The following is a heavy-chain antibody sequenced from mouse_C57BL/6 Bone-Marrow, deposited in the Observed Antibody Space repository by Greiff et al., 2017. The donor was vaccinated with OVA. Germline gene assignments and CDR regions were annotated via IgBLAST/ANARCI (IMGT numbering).Heavy chain of an antibody. CDR1: GYTFTSYW. J-gene: IGHJ4*01. CDR3: RGSGYYLYAMDY. Sequence: EVQLQQSGTVLARPGASVKMSCKTSGYTFTSYWTHWVKQRPGQGLEWIGAIYPGNSDTSYNQKFKGKAKLTAVTSASTAYMELSSLTNEDSAVYYCRGSGYYLYAMDYWGQGTSVTVSS. V-gene: IGHV1-5*01. CDR2: IYPGNSDT. D-gene: IGHD2-3*01.